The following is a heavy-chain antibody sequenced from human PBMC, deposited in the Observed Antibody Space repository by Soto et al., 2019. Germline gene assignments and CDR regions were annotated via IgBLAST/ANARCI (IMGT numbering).Heavy chain of an antibody. Sequence: PGGSLRLSCAASGFTFDDYTMHWVRQAPGKGLEWVSLISGGGSTTYYADSVRGRFTISRDNPKNTLYLQMDSLRVEDTAVYYCAKAKWDLNYGVEAWGQGTTVTVSS. D-gene: IGHD1-26*01. CDR2: ISGGGSTT. V-gene: IGHV3-43*01. CDR3: AKAKWDLNYGVEA. J-gene: IGHJ6*02. CDR1: GFTFDDYT.